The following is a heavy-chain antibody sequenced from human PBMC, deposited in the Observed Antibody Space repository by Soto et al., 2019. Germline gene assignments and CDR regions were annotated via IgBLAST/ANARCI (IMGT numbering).Heavy chain of an antibody. D-gene: IGHD1-26*01. V-gene: IGHV3-15*07. Sequence: EVQLVESGGGLVKPGGSLRLSCAASGFPYSYVWMNWVRQTPGRGLEWVGRIKSKNDGGTADIAAPVKGRFIISRDDSITTAYLQMISLKPEDTAVYYCSTGREALLYWGQGTLVTVSS. J-gene: IGHJ4*02. CDR2: IKSKNDGGTA. CDR1: GFPYSYVW. CDR3: STGREALLY.